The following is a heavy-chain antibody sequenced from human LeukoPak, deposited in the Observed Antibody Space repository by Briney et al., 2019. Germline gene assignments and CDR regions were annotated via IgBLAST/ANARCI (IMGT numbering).Heavy chain of an antibody. CDR2: ISYDGSNK. J-gene: IGHJ4*02. CDR1: GFTFSSYG. Sequence: PGGSLRLSCAASGFTFSSYGMHWVRQAPGKGLEWVAVISYDGSNKYYADSVKGRFTISRDNSKNTLYLQMNSLRAEDTAVYYYAKVPPLTTVTFDYWGQGTLVTVSS. CDR3: AKVPPLTTVTFDY. D-gene: IGHD4-4*01. V-gene: IGHV3-30*18.